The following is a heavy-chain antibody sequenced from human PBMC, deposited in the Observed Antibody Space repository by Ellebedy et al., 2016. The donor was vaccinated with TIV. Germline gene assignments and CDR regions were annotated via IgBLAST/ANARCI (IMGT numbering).Heavy chain of an antibody. CDR3: ARRGSYGDYAVEINSWFDT. Sequence: GESLKISCAASGFNFSSYWMTWVRQAPGKGLEWVAKIRQEGDEIYYVESVKGRFTISRDNAKNSLFLQMNSLRVEDTAVYFCARRGSYGDYAVEINSWFDTWGRGTLVAVSS. CDR2: IRQEGDEI. V-gene: IGHV3-7*01. D-gene: IGHD4-17*01. CDR1: GFNFSSYW. J-gene: IGHJ5*02.